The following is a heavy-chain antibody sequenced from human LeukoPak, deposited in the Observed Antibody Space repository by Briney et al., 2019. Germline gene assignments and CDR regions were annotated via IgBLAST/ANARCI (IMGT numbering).Heavy chain of an antibody. Sequence: SGTLSLTCTVSGGSISSYYWSWIRQPPGKGLEWIGYIYYSGSTNYNPSLKSRVTISVDTSKNQFSLKLSSVTAADTAVYYCARDASGSPGYYMDVWGKGTTVTVSS. CDR2: IYYSGST. V-gene: IGHV4-59*01. J-gene: IGHJ6*03. CDR1: GGSISSYY. D-gene: IGHD1-26*01. CDR3: ARDASGSPGYYMDV.